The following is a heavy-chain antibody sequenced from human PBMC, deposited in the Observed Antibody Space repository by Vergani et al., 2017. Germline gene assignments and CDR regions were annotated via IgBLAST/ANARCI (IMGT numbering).Heavy chain of an antibody. CDR3: ASGLITFGGVIVQDAFDI. CDR1: GGSISSGDYY. D-gene: IGHD3-16*02. CDR2: IYYSGST. V-gene: IGHV4-30-4*01. J-gene: IGHJ3*02. Sequence: QVQLQESGPGLVKPSQTLSLTCTVSGGSISSGDYYWSWIRQPPGKGLEWIGYIYYSGSTYYSASLKSRVTMSVDTSNNQLSLKMTSVTAADTAVYYCASGLITFGGVIVQDAFDIWGQGTMVTVSS.